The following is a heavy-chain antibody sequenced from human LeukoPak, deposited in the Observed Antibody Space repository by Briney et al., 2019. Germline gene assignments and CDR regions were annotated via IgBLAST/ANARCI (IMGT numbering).Heavy chain of an antibody. CDR2: ISYDGSNK. V-gene: IGHV3-30*18. Sequence: GGSLRLSCAASGFTFSSYGMHWVRQAPGKGLEWVAVISYDGSNKYYADSVKGRFTISRDNSKNTLYLQMNSLRAGDTAVYYCAKIPIPKYSSGWYYFDYWGQGTLVTVSS. CDR1: GFTFSSYG. CDR3: AKIPIPKYSSGWYYFDY. J-gene: IGHJ4*02. D-gene: IGHD6-19*01.